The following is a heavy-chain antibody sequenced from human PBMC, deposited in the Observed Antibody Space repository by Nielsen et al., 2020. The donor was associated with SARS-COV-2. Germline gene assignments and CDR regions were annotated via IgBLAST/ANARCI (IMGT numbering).Heavy chain of an antibody. Sequence: GESLKISCAASGFTFSSYSMNWVRQAPGKGLEWVSYISSSSSTIYYADSVKGRFTISRDNSKNTLYLQMNSLRAEDTAVYYCAKGVYYYDSSGYYYPPISYYYYGMDVWGQGTTVTVSS. CDR2: ISSSSSTI. D-gene: IGHD3-22*01. CDR1: GFTFSSYS. J-gene: IGHJ6*02. V-gene: IGHV3-48*01. CDR3: AKGVYYYDSSGYYYPPISYYYYGMDV.